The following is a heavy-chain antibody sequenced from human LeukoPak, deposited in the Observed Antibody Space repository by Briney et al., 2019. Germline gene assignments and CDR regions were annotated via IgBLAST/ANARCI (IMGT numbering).Heavy chain of an antibody. Sequence: GGSLRLSCAASGSTVHSNYMSWVRQAPGKGLEWVSVIDRSGVTHYADSVKGRFTISRDNSKNTLYLQMNSLRAEDTAVYYCAKDLFSAMVTMIDYWGQGTLVTVSS. CDR1: GSTVHSNY. D-gene: IGHD5-18*01. CDR2: IDRSGVT. J-gene: IGHJ4*02. CDR3: AKDLFSAMVTMIDY. V-gene: IGHV3-66*03.